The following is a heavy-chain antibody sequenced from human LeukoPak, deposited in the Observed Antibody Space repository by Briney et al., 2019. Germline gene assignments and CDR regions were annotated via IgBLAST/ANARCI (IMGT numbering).Heavy chain of an antibody. CDR3: AKDSYSKGDY. Sequence: GSLRLSCAASGFTFSYHWMTWVRQAPGKGLEWVANIKNDGTVKNYVDSVKGRFTISRDNAKNSLCLQMNSLRAEDTGVYYCAKDSYSKGDYWGQGVLVTVSS. J-gene: IGHJ4*02. CDR2: IKNDGTVK. CDR1: GFTFSYHW. V-gene: IGHV3-7*01. D-gene: IGHD5-18*01.